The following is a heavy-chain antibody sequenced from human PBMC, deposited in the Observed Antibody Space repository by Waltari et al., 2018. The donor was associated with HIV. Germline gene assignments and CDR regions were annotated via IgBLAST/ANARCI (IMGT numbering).Heavy chain of an antibody. CDR3: ARRLAYYGSGSSQHAFDI. CDR1: GGSFSVYY. J-gene: IGHJ3*02. V-gene: IGHV4-34*01. Sequence: QVQLQQWGAGLLKPSETLSLTCAVYGGSFSVYYWSWIRQPPGKGLEWIGEINHSGSTNYNPSLKSRVTISVDTSKNQFSLKLSSVTAADTAVYYCARRLAYYGSGSSQHAFDIWGQGTMVTVSS. CDR2: INHSGST. D-gene: IGHD3-10*01.